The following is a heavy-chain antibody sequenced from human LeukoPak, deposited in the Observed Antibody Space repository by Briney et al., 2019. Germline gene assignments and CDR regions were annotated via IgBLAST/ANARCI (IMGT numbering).Heavy chain of an antibody. Sequence: GGSLRLSCAASGFTFSSYAMSWVRQAPGKVLEWVSAISGSGGSTYYADSVKGRFTISRDNSKNTLYLQMNSLRAEDTAVYYCAKGLYCSGGSCYRPFDYWGQGTLVTVSS. CDR1: GFTFSSYA. CDR2: ISGSGGST. V-gene: IGHV3-23*01. D-gene: IGHD2-15*01. J-gene: IGHJ4*02. CDR3: AKGLYCSGGSCYRPFDY.